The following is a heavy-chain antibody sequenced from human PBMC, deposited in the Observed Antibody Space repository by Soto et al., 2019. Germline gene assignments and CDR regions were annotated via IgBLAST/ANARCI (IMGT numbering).Heavy chain of an antibody. Sequence: GSRLLSCTSAGFPFSGCAMSCVSQTPGKGLDWVSAISGSGGSTYYADSVKGRFTISRDNSKNTLYLQMNSLRAEDTAVYYCAKHKITFGGVLVIPDLTFDYWGQGNLV. D-gene: IGHD3-16*02. J-gene: IGHJ4*02. CDR3: AKHKITFGGVLVIPDLTFDY. CDR2: ISGSGGST. CDR1: GFPFSGCA. V-gene: IGHV3-23*01.